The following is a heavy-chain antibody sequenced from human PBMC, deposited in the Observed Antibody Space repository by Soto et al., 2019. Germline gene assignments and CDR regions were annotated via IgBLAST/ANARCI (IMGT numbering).Heavy chain of an antibody. V-gene: IGHV3-23*01. CDR1: ECNSILYD. D-gene: IGHD2-2*01. CDR2: ILVGGST. J-gene: IGHJ5*01. CDR3: ACSTRTGAGPIAFHYQTPRLSDS. Sequence: RLCWSVTECNSILYDMIWARESPGKGLEWVSTILVGGSTHYEDSVKGRFTISRDKSKTTVYLQMHSLTAGDTAMYYCACSTRTGAGPIAFHYQTPRLSDS.